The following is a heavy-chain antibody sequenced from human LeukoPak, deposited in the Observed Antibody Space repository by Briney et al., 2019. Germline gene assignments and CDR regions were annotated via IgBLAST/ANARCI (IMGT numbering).Heavy chain of an antibody. CDR2: IYYSGST. D-gene: IGHD1-26*01. CDR1: GGSISSRSCC. Sequence: SETLSLTCTVSGGSISSRSCCWGWIRQPPGKGLEWIGTIYYSGSTYYNPSLKSRVTISVDTSKNQFSLRLGSVTAADTAVYYCARRVYSGTHYFDYWGQGTLVTVSS. V-gene: IGHV4-39*01. CDR3: ARRVYSGTHYFDY. J-gene: IGHJ4*02.